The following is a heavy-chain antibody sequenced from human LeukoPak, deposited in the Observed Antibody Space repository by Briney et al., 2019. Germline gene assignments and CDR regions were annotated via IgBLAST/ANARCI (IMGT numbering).Heavy chain of an antibody. D-gene: IGHD3-22*01. CDR3: ASKGWLLFYY. CDR1: GFTFSSYS. J-gene: IGHJ4*02. V-gene: IGHV4-34*08. CDR2: INHSGST. Sequence: PGGSLRLSCAASGFTFSSYSMNWVRQPPGKGLEWIGEINHSGSTNYNPSLKSRVTISVDTSKNQFSLKLSSVTAADTAVYYCASKGWLLFYYWGQGTLVTVSS.